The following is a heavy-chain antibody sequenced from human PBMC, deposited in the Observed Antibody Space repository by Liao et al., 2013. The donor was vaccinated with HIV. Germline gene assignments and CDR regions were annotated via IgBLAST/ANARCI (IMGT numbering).Heavy chain of an antibody. CDR1: GGSISSYY. J-gene: IGHJ4*02. Sequence: QVQLQESGPGLVKPSETLSLTCTVSGGSISSYYWSWIRQPPGKGPGSGLGISITVGAPNYNPSLKSRVTISVDTSKNQFSLKLSSVTAADTAVYYCARDVIGADYWGQGTLVTVVL. CDR3: ARDVIGADY. CDR2: SITVGAP. D-gene: IGHD3-10*01. V-gene: IGHV4-59*01.